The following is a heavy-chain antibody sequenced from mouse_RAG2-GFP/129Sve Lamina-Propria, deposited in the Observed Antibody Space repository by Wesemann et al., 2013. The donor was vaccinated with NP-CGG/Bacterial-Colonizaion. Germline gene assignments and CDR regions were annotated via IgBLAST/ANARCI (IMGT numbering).Heavy chain of an antibody. J-gene: IGHJ2*01. CDR3: TRDLGVNY. CDR2: GSYT. D-gene: IGHD4-1*01. V-gene: IGHV5-4*01. Sequence: GSYTYYPDNVKGRFTISRDNAKNNLYLQMSHLKSEDTAMYYCTRDLGVNYWGQGTTLTVSS.